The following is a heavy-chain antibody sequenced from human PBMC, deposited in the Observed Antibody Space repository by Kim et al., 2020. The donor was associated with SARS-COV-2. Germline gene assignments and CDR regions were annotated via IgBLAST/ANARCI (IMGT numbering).Heavy chain of an antibody. Sequence: KDHGDPVKGRFTSSRDKAKNALYLQMTSLRVEDTAVYYCARAGRGGYLDYWGQGTLVTVSS. J-gene: IGHJ4*02. D-gene: IGHD3-16*01. V-gene: IGHV3-7*03. CDR2: K. CDR3: ARAGRGGYLDY.